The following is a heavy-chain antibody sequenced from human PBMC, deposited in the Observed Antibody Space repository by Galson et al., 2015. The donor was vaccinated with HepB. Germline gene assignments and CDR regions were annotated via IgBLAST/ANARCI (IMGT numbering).Heavy chain of an antibody. CDR3: ASHYPTDDILTGYHLEYMDV. V-gene: IGHV4-59*01. CDR1: GGSISSYY. J-gene: IGHJ6*03. Sequence: ETLSLTCTVSGGSISSYYWSWIRQPPGKGLEWIGYIYYSGSTNYNPSLKSRVTISVDTSKNQFSLKLSSVTAADTAVYYCASHYPTDDILTGYHLEYMDVWGKGTTVTVSS. CDR2: IYYSGST. D-gene: IGHD3-9*01.